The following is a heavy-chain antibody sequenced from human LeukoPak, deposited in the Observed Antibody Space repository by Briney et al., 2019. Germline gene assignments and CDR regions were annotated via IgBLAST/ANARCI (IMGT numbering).Heavy chain of an antibody. D-gene: IGHD3-10*01. CDR3: AKQAPSGTPEEGYYGMDV. J-gene: IGHJ6*02. V-gene: IGHV3-43*01. Sequence: PGGSLRLSCAASGFTFDDYTMHWVRQAPGKGLEWVSLISWDGGSTYYADSVKGRFTISRDNSKNSLYLQMNSLRTEDTALYYCAKQAPSGTPEEGYYGMDVWGQGTTVTVSS. CDR1: GFTFDDYT. CDR2: ISWDGGST.